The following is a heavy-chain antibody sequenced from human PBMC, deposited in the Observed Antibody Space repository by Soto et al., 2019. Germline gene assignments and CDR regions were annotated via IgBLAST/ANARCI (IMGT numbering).Heavy chain of an antibody. V-gene: IGHV1-69*02. J-gene: IGHJ6*03. Sequence: SVKVSCKASGGTFSSYTISWVRQAPGQGLEWMGRIIPILGIANYAQKFQGRVTITADKSTSTAYMELSSLRSEDTAVYYCARGHLTGNYYYYYYMEVWGKGTSVTVSS. CDR2: IIPILGIA. CDR3: ARGHLTGNYYYYYYMEV. D-gene: IGHD7-27*01. CDR1: GGTFSSYT.